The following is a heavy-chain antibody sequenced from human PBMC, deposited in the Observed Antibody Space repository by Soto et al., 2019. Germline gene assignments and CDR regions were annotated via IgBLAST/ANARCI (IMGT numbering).Heavy chain of an antibody. D-gene: IGHD3-16*02. CDR1: GFTFSSYA. CDR2: ISGSGGST. Sequence: EVQLLESGGGLVQPGGSLRLSCAASGFTFSSYAMSWVRQAPGKGLEWVSAISGSGGSTYYADSVKGRFTISRDNSKNTLYLQMNSLRAEDTAVYYCAKELDYDYISGSYRAVPLGAFDIWGQGTMVTVSS. CDR3: AKELDYDYISGSYRAVPLGAFDI. J-gene: IGHJ3*02. V-gene: IGHV3-23*01.